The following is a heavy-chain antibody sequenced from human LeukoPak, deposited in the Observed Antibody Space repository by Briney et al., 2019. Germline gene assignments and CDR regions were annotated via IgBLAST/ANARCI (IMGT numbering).Heavy chain of an antibody. CDR3: AKAMGATLFDY. D-gene: IGHD1-26*01. V-gene: IGHV3-23*01. J-gene: IGHJ4*02. CDR1: GFTFSTFA. CDR2: IFPSGGST. Sequence: GGSLRLSCAASGFTFSTFAMIWVRQPPGKGLEWVSSIFPSGGSTYYADSVKGRFTISRDNSKNTLYLQMNSLRAGDTAVYYCAKAMGATLFDYWGQGTLVTVSS.